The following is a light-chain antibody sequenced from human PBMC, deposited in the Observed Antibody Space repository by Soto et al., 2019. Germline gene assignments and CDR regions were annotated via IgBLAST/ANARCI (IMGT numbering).Light chain of an antibody. CDR2: AAS. V-gene: IGKV1-39*01. Sequence: DIQMTQSPSSLSASVGDRVTITCRASQSISSYLNWYQQKPGKAPKLLIYAASSLQSGVPSRFSGSGSGTDFTLTISSLQPEDFATYYCQQSYSPLLTFGQGTTLEIK. CDR1: QSISSY. J-gene: IGKJ2*01. CDR3: QQSYSPLLT.